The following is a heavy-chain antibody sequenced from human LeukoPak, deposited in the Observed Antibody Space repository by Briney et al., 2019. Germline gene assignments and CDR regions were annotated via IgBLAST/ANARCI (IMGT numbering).Heavy chain of an antibody. CDR3: AKHVSSGWSNFDY. CDR2: IRYDGSNK. Sequence: GGSLRLSCAASGFTFNIYGMHWVPQAPGKGLEWVSFIRYDGSNKYYADSVKGRFTISRDTSKNTLYLQMNSLRAEDTAVYYCAKHVSSGWSNFDYWGQGTLVTVSS. D-gene: IGHD6-19*01. V-gene: IGHV3-30*02. CDR1: GFTFNIYG. J-gene: IGHJ4*02.